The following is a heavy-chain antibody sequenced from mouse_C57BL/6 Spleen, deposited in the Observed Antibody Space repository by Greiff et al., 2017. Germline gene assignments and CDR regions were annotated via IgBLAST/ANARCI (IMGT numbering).Heavy chain of an antibody. CDR2: INPSSGYT. V-gene: IGHV1-4*01. J-gene: IGHJ3*01. Sequence: VKLMESGAELARPGASVKMSCKASGYTFTSYTMHWVKQRPGQGLEWIGYINPSSGYTKYNQKFKDKATLTADKSSSTAYMQLSSLTSEDSAVYYCARYDDYDGGFAYWGQGTLVTGSA. D-gene: IGHD2-4*01. CDR1: GYTFTSYT. CDR3: ARYDDYDGGFAY.